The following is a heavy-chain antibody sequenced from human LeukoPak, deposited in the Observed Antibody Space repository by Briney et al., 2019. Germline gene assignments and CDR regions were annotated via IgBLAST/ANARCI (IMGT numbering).Heavy chain of an antibody. CDR2: ISYEGSNR. J-gene: IGHJ4*02. V-gene: IGHV3-30-3*01. Sequence: PGSSMRPVWAAAGFTFTSYAMHAARQAPPNRLDLVAAISYEGSNRYYEDSVKGRFTISRDNSKNTLYLQMNSLRAEDTAVYYCARAYDYDILTGYDYWGQGTLVTVSS. D-gene: IGHD3-9*01. CDR1: GFTFTSYA. CDR3: ARAYDYDILTGYDY.